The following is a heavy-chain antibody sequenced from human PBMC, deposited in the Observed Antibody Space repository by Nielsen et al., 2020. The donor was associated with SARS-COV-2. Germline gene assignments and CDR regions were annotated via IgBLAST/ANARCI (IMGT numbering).Heavy chain of an antibody. V-gene: IGHV3-73*01. Sequence: GGSLRLSCAASGFTFSDSAIHWVRQASGKGLEWVGRIRSKENAYATIYAESMKGRFTIPRDDSQNTAYLHLNSLKTEDTALYYCLRSDSRLPNFDYWGQGTLVTVSS. D-gene: IGHD3-22*01. CDR3: LRSDSRLPNFDY. CDR2: IRSKENAYAT. J-gene: IGHJ4*02. CDR1: GFTFSDSA.